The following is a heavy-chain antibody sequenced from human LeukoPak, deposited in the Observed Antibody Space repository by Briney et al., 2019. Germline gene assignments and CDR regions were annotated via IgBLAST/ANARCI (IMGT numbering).Heavy chain of an antibody. CDR1: GFSLSTSGVG. Sequence: SGPTLVHPTQTLTLTCTFSGFSLSTSGVGVGWIRQPPGKALEWLALIYWDDNKPYNPSLKSRLTITKDTSKNQVVLTMTNMDPVDTATYYCAHYGDYRFMYYFDHWGQGTLVTVSS. CDR3: AHYGDYRFMYYFDH. V-gene: IGHV2-5*02. CDR2: IYWDDNK. D-gene: IGHD4-17*01. J-gene: IGHJ4*02.